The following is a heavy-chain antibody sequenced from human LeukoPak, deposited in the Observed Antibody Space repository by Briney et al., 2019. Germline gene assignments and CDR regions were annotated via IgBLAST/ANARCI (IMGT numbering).Heavy chain of an antibody. Sequence: GGSLRLSCAASGFTFSSSWMTWVRQVPGKGLEWVASIREDGSQKSAVDSVRGRFTVSRDNAKNSVYLQMDSLRAEDTAVYYCARGTYCSGGSCSGWDYFDYWGQGTLVTVSS. D-gene: IGHD2-15*01. J-gene: IGHJ4*02. CDR2: IREDGSQK. V-gene: IGHV3-7*01. CDR1: GFTFSSSW. CDR3: ARGTYCSGGSCSGWDYFDY.